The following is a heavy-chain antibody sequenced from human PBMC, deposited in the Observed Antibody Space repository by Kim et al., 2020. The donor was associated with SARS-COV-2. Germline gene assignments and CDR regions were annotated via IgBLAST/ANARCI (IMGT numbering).Heavy chain of an antibody. J-gene: IGHJ6*02. V-gene: IGHV6-1*01. D-gene: IGHD1-1*01. CDR3: ASKGGLEEGYGMDV. Sequence: AVSVKSRITINPDTSKNQFSLQLNSVTPEDTAVYYCASKGGLEEGYGMDVWGQGTTVTVSS.